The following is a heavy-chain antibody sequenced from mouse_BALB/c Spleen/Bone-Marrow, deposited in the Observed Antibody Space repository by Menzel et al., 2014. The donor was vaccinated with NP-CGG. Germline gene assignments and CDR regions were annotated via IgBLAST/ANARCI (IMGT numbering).Heavy chain of an antibody. D-gene: IGHD2-4*01. CDR1: GFTFSDYY. Sequence: VQLKESGGGLVQPGGSLKLSCATSGFTFSDYYMYWVRPTPEKRLEWVAYISNGGGSTYYPDTVKGRFTISRDNAKNTLYLQMSRLKSEDTAMYYCARHNYDETWFAYWGQGTLVTVSA. CDR2: ISNGGGST. J-gene: IGHJ3*01. CDR3: ARHNYDETWFAY. V-gene: IGHV5-12*02.